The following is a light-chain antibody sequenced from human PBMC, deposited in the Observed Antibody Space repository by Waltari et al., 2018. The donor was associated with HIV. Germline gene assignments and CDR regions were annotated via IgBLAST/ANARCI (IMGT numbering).Light chain of an antibody. CDR1: SSAAGDYQY. J-gene: IGLJ3*02. CDR2: EVS. CDR3: CSYIGSAWV. Sequence: QSALTQSASVSGSPGQSLTISCTGTSSAAGDYQYVSWYQQYPGKAPKVMIYEVSNRPSGVSNRCSGSWSGNTASLTISGLQPEDEADYYCCSYIGSAWVFDGGTKLTVL. V-gene: IGLV2-14*01.